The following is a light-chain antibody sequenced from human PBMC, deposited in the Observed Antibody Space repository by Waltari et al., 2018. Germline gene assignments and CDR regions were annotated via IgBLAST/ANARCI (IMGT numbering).Light chain of an antibody. J-gene: IGLJ3*02. CDR3: GSYSSTSTLV. Sequence: SYELTQPPSVSVSPGQTASIPCPGDKLGDQYASWYQQKPGQSPVLVIYQDSKRPSGIPERFSGSKSGNTASLSISGLQTEDEADYYCGSYSSTSTLVFGGGTKLTVL. V-gene: IGLV3-1*01. CDR1: KLGDQY. CDR2: QDS.